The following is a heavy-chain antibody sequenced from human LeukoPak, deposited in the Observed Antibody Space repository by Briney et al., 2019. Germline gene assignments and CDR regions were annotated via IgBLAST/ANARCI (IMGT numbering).Heavy chain of an antibody. CDR3: ARAGNTVGMDV. J-gene: IGHJ6*02. Sequence: PSETLSLTCAVYGGSFSGYYWSWIRQPPGKGLEWIGEINHSGSTNYNPSLKSRVTISVDTSKNQFSLKLSSVTAADTAVYYCARAGNTVGMDVWGQGTTVTASS. CDR1: GGSFSGYY. CDR2: INHSGST. D-gene: IGHD1-14*01. V-gene: IGHV4-34*01.